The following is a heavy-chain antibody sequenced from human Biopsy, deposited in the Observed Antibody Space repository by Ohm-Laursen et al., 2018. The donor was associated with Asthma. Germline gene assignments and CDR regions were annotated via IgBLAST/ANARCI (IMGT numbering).Heavy chain of an antibody. D-gene: IGHD6-13*01. CDR1: GRHFGSYN. Sequence: SLKLSCAASGRHFGSYNMHWARQAPGKGLEWVAVITFDGSTQHYGDSVKGRFTISRDNSKNMLFLQMNSLRAEDTAVYYCLRDTLGYYFDIWGQGTQVTVSS. J-gene: IGHJ4*02. V-gene: IGHV3-30-3*01. CDR2: ITFDGSTQ. CDR3: LRDTLGYYFDI.